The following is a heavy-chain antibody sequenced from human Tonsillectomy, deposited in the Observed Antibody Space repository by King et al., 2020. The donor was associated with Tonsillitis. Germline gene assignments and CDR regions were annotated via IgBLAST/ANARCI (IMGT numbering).Heavy chain of an antibody. D-gene: IGHD3-10*01. CDR1: GFTFDDYA. CDR2: ISWNSGSI. V-gene: IGHV3-9*01. CDR3: AKDALYGSGGYAY. Sequence: QLVQSGGGLVQPGRSLRLSCAASGFTFDDYAMHWVRQAPGKGLEWVSGISWNSGSIGYADSVKGRFTISRDNAKNSLYLQMNSLRAEDTALYYCAKDALYGSGGYAYWGQGTLVTVSS. J-gene: IGHJ4*02.